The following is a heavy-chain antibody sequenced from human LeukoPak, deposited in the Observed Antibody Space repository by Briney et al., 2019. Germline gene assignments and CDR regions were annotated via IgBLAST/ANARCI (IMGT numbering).Heavy chain of an antibody. CDR1: GFTFSSYG. CDR3: ANGVNYYYYYYMDV. D-gene: IGHD3-16*01. CDR2: IRYDGSNK. Sequence: GGSLRLSCAASGFTFSSYGMHWVRQAPGKGLEWVAFIRYDGSNKYYAGSVKGRFTISRDNSKNTLYLQMNSLRAEDTAVYYCANGVNYYYYYYMDVWGKGTTVTVSS. V-gene: IGHV3-30*02. J-gene: IGHJ6*03.